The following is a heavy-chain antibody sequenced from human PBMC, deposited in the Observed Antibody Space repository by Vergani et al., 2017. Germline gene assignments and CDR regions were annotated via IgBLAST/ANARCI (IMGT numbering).Heavy chain of an antibody. CDR3: ARVNTGTNGHRYYYYCMDV. CDR1: GGSFTSYH. V-gene: IGHV4-34*01. J-gene: IGHJ6*02. Sequence: QVQLQQWGGGLLKPSETLSLTCVVNGGSFTSYHWTWIRQSPGEGLEWVGDIDHTGRPDYNPSLKSRLTMSVDKSRNQFSLTLNSVTATDTAIYFCARVNTGTNGHRYYYYCMDVWGQGTAVTVS. CDR2: IDHTGRP. D-gene: IGHD4-11*01.